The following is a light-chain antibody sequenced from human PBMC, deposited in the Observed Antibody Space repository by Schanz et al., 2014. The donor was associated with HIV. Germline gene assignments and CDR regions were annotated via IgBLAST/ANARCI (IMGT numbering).Light chain of an antibody. J-gene: IGKJ1*01. CDR1: RSVNSY. CDR3: QQYNTWPRT. Sequence: EIVLTQSPATLSLSPGERATLSCRASRSVNSYLAWYQQKPGQAPRLLIYDASNRATGIPARFSGSGSGTDFTLTISSLEPEDSAVYYCQQYNTWPRTFGQGTKVELK. V-gene: IGKV3-11*01. CDR2: DAS.